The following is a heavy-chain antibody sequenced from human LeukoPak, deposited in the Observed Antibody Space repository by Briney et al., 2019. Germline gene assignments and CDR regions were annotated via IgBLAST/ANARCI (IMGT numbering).Heavy chain of an antibody. CDR1: GGSISSGEYY. CDR3: ARALNGYFYAFDS. D-gene: IGHD2/OR15-2a*01. Sequence: SQTLSLTSTFSGGSISSGEYYWSWIRQPPGKGLEWIGYFSYTGSTYYNPSVKSRVSISVDTSKNQFSLKLTSVTAADTAVYYCARALNGYFYAFDSWGQGTLVTVSS. CDR2: FSYTGST. V-gene: IGHV4-30-4*01. J-gene: IGHJ4*02.